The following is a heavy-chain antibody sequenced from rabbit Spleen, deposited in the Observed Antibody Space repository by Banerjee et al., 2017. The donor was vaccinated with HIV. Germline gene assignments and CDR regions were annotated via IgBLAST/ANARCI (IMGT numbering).Heavy chain of an antibody. Sequence: QSLEESGGGLVKPGGTLTLTCKASGFSLFYYWMCWVRQAPGKGLDLIGCIYAGDGSTDYTNWVNGRFTLSKTSSTTVTLQMTSLTAADTATYFCARHATNDGAYFGLWGPGTLV. J-gene: IGHJ4*01. CDR1: GFSLFYYW. D-gene: IGHD6-1*01. CDR3: ARHATNDGAYFGL. V-gene: IGHV1S40*01. CDR2: IYAGDGST.